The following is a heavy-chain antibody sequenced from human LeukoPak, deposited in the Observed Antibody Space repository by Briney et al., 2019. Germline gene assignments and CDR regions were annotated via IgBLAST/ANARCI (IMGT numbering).Heavy chain of an antibody. CDR2: ISGSGGST. J-gene: IGHJ6*03. V-gene: IGHV3-23*01. CDR3: AKDRRYCSGGSCYRDYYYYMDV. Sequence: SGGTLRLSCAASGFTFSSHGMSWVRQAPGKGLEWVSAISGSGGSTYYADSVKGRFTMSRDNSKNTLYLQMNSLRAEDTAVYYCAKDRRYCSGGSCYRDYYYYMDVWGKGTTVTISS. D-gene: IGHD2-15*01. CDR1: GFTFSSHG.